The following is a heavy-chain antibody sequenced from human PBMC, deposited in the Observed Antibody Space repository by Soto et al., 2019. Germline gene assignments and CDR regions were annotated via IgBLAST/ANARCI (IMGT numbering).Heavy chain of an antibody. D-gene: IGHD5-18*01. J-gene: IGHJ4*02. CDR1: RFTFSNAW. V-gene: IGHV3-15*01. CDR3: TTDWGDTAMVPREY. CDR2: IKSKTDGGTT. Sequence: EVQLVESGGGLVKPGGSLRLSCAASRFTFSNAWMSWVRQAPGKGLEWVGRIKSKTDGGTTDYAAPVKGRFTISRDDSKNTLYLQMNSLKTEDTAVYYCTTDWGDTAMVPREYWGQGTLVTVSS.